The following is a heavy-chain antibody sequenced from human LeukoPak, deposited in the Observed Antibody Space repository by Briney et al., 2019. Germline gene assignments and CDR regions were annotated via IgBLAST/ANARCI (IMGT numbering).Heavy chain of an antibody. CDR2: IYPGDSDT. Sequence: GESLKISCMASGYRFTTNWIGWVRQMPGKGLEWMGIIYPGDSDTRYSPSFQGQVTISANKTISTAYLQWSSLKASDTAMYYCASPQMVHYWGQGTLVTVSS. CDR1: GYRFTTNW. D-gene: IGHD3-10*01. J-gene: IGHJ4*02. V-gene: IGHV5-51*01. CDR3: ASPQMVHY.